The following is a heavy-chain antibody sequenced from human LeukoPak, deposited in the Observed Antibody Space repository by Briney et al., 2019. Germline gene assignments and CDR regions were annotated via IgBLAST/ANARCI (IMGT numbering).Heavy chain of an antibody. CDR3: ARGGPHASYVPAGAFDI. CDR1: GGSFSGYY. Sequence: SETLSLTCAVYGGSFSGYYWSWIRQPPGKGLEWIGEINHSGSTNYNPSLKSRVTISVDTSKNQFSLKLSSVTAADTAVYYCARGGPHASYVPAGAFDIWGQGTMVTVSS. CDR2: INHSGST. J-gene: IGHJ3*02. D-gene: IGHD2-2*01. V-gene: IGHV4-34*01.